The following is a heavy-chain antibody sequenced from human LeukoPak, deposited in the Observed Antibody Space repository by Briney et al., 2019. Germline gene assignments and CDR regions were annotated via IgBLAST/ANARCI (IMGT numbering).Heavy chain of an antibody. CDR3: STGGYYYDN. D-gene: IGHD6-13*01. Sequence: GGSLRLSCGASGXTFRNAWMTWVRQPPGKGLDWVVRFKSKTDGGTTEYAAPVKGRFSISRDDSKNTLYLQMNSLKTEDTAVYYCSTGGYYYDNWGQGTLVTVSS. CDR1: GXTFRNAW. CDR2: FKSKTDGGTT. V-gene: IGHV3-15*01. J-gene: IGHJ4*02.